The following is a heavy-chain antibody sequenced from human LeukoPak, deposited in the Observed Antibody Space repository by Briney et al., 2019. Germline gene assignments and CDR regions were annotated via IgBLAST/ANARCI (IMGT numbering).Heavy chain of an antibody. V-gene: IGHV4-59*01. J-gene: IGHJ5*02. CDR1: GGSISSYY. Sequence: SETLSLTCTASGGSISSYYWSWIRQPPGKGLEWIGFIYYTGRTSYNPSLKSRVTISVDTSKNQFSLKLSSVTAADTAVYYCAGLGLGGEACWFDPWGQGTLVTVSS. CDR2: IYYTGRT. CDR3: AGLGLGGEACWFDP. D-gene: IGHD3-10*01.